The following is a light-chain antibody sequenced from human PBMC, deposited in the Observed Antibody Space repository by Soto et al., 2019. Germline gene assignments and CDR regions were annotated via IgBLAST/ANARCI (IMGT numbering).Light chain of an antibody. CDR1: QSVTNNY. CDR3: QQYSSLPHT. Sequence: ESVLTQSPGTLSLSPGERATLSCRATQSVTNNYFAWYQQKPGQSPRLLIYGVSSRATDIPDRFSGSGSGTDFTLTSSRLEPEDFVVYYCQQYSSLPHTFGRGTKLEVK. V-gene: IGKV3-20*01. J-gene: IGKJ2*01. CDR2: GVS.